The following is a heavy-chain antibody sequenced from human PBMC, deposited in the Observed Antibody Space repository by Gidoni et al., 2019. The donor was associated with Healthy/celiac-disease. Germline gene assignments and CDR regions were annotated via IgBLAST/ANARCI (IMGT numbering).Heavy chain of an antibody. J-gene: IGHJ3*02. CDR1: GSTFSSYW. CDR2: IKQDGSEK. D-gene: IGHD3-3*01. Sequence: EVQLVESGGGLVQPGGPRRLAWEASGSTFSSYWMSWVRQAPGKGLEWVANIKQDGSEKYYVDSVKGRFTISRDNAKNSLYLQMKSLRAEDTAVYYCARGRRDDFWSGYYGADAFDIWGQGTMVTVSS. V-gene: IGHV3-7*05. CDR3: ARGRRDDFWSGYYGADAFDI.